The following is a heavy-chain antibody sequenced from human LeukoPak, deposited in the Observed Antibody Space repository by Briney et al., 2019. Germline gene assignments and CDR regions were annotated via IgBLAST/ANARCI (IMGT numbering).Heavy chain of an antibody. CDR3: ARSRIVGATQGALNY. J-gene: IGHJ4*02. Sequence: ASVKVSCKASGGTFSSYAISWVRQAPGQGLEWMGRIIPIFGTANYAQKFQGRVTITTDEPTSTAYMELSSLRSEDTAVYYCARSRIVGATQGALNYWGQGTLVTVSS. D-gene: IGHD1-26*01. CDR1: GGTFSSYA. V-gene: IGHV1-69*05. CDR2: IIPIFGTA.